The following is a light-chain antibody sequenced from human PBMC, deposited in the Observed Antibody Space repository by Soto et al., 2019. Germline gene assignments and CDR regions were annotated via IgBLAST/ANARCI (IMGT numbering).Light chain of an antibody. Sequence: QSVLTQPPSVSGSPGQSVTISCTGTSTDFVSYNRVSWYQQPPGTAPKLMIYEVSKRPSGVPDRFSGSKSGNTASLTISGLQAADEADYYCSLYTSENAYVFGKGTKVTVL. CDR2: EVS. V-gene: IGLV2-18*01. J-gene: IGLJ1*01. CDR3: SLYTSENAYV. CDR1: STDFVSYNR.